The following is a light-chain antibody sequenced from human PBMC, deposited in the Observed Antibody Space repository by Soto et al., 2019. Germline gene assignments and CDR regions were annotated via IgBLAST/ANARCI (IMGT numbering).Light chain of an antibody. J-gene: IGLJ2*01. CDR1: SSNIGSNY. CDR2: DNN. Sequence: QSVLTQPPSVSAAPGQKVTISCSGSSSNIGSNYVSWYQQLPGTAPKLLIYDNNKRPSGIPDRFSGSKSGTSATLGITGLQTGDEADYYCGTWDSSLSAGVFGGGTKVNVL. CDR3: GTWDSSLSAGV. V-gene: IGLV1-51*01.